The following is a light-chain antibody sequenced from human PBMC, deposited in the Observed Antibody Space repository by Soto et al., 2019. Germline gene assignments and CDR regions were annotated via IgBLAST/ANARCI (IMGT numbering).Light chain of an antibody. V-gene: IGKV3D-20*02. CDR3: QQRTNWPLT. CDR2: GAS. Sequence: EIVLTQSPGTLSLSPGERATLSCRASQIISSTYLGWYQQKPGQAPRLLIYGASSRATVIPDRFSGSGSGTDFTLTISSLEPEDFAVYYCQQRTNWPLTFGGGTKVDIK. J-gene: IGKJ4*01. CDR1: QIISSTY.